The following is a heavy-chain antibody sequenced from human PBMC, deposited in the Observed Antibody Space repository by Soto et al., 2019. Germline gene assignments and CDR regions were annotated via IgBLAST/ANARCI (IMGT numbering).Heavy chain of an antibody. CDR1: GFTFSGSA. J-gene: IGHJ4*02. Sequence: EVQLVESGGGLVQPGGSLKLSCAASGFTFSGSAMHWVRQASGKGLEWVGRIRSKANSYATAYAASVKGRFTISRDDSKNTAYLQMNSLKTEYTAVYYCTRTRGDGFDYWGQGTLVTVSS. CDR2: IRSKANSYAT. D-gene: IGHD7-27*01. V-gene: IGHV3-73*02. CDR3: TRTRGDGFDY.